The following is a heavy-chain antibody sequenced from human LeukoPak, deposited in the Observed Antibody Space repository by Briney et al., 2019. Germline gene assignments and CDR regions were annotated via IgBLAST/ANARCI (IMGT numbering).Heavy chain of an antibody. Sequence: QSGGSLRLSCAASGFTFSSYAMSWVRQAPGKGLEWVGDISYEGSNKYYADSVKGRFTISRDNSKNTLYLQMNSLRTEDTAVYYCAKDTYDFGSGTYPPDYWGQGTLVTVSS. CDR2: ISYEGSNK. V-gene: IGHV3-30*18. D-gene: IGHD3-10*01. CDR1: GFTFSSYA. J-gene: IGHJ4*02. CDR3: AKDTYDFGSGTYPPDY.